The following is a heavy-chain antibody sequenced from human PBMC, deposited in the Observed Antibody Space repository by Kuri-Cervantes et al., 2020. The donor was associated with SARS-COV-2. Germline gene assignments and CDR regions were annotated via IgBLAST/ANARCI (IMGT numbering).Heavy chain of an antibody. CDR1: GFTFDDYG. V-gene: IGHV3-20*04. J-gene: IGHJ4*02. CDR3: ARDLYGVLYYFDY. Sequence: GESLKISCAVSGFTFDDYGMSWVRQAPGEGLEWVSGINWNGGTTGYADSVKGRCTISRDNSKNTLYLQMNSMRAEDTAVYYCARDLYGVLYYFDYWGQGTLVTVSS. D-gene: IGHD4-17*01. CDR2: INWNGGTT.